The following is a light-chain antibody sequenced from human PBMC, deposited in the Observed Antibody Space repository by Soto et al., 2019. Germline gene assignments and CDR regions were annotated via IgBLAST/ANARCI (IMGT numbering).Light chain of an antibody. Sequence: EIVLTQSPATLSVSPGERATLSCRASQSVRSKLAWYQQKPGQAPRLLIYDASTRATGIPARFSGSGSGTEFTLTISSLQSEDFAVYYRQQYNNWPPITFGQGTRLEI. CDR3: QQYNNWPPIT. J-gene: IGKJ5*01. V-gene: IGKV3-15*01. CDR2: DAS. CDR1: QSVRSK.